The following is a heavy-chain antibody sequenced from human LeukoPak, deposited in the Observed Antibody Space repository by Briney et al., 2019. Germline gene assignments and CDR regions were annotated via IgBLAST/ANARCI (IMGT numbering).Heavy chain of an antibody. J-gene: IGHJ6*01. CDR1: GFTFSSYS. D-gene: IGHD6-13*01. V-gene: IGHV3-48*02. CDR2: ISSSSTTI. Sequence: GGSLRLSCAASGFTFSSYSMTWVRQAPGKGLEWVSYISSSSTTIYYADSVKGRFTISRDNAKNSLYLQMNSLRDEDTAVYYCAREYSSSWYYYGMDAWGQGTTVTVSS. CDR3: AREYSSSWYYYGMDA.